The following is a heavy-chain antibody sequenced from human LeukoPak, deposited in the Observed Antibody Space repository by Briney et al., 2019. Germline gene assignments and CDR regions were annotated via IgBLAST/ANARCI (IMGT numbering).Heavy chain of an antibody. J-gene: IGHJ4*02. D-gene: IGHD1-26*01. CDR2: IYYSGST. Sequence: SEALSLTCTVSGGSISSYYWSWIRQPPGEGLEWIGFIYYSGSTNYNPSLKSRVIISLGTSKNQFSLKLSSVTAADTAVYYCAKSGGYGLIDYWGQGTLVTVSS. V-gene: IGHV4-59*01. CDR3: AKSGGYGLIDY. CDR1: GGSISSYY.